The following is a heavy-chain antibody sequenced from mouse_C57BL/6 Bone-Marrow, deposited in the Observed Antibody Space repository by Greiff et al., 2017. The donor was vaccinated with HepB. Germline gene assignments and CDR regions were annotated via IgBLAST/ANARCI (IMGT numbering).Heavy chain of an antibody. D-gene: IGHD1-1*01. CDR1: GFTFTSYG. J-gene: IGHJ4*01. CDR2: ISSGGRYT. Sequence: EVQVVESGGDLVKPGGSLKLSCAASGFTFTSYGMSWVRQTPDKRLEWVATISSGGRYTYYTDSVKGRFTISRDNAKNTLYLQMSSLRSEDTAMYYCARQMVYGSPRYYAMYYWGQGTSVTVSS. V-gene: IGHV5-6*01. CDR3: ARQMVYGSPRYYAMYY.